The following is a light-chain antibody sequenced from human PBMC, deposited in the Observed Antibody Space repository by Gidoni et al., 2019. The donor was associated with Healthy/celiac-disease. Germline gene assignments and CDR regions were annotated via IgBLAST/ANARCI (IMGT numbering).Light chain of an antibody. CDR1: QDIRNY. CDR3: QQYDKLPLT. V-gene: IGKV1-33*01. CDR2: YAS. Sequence: DIQIPQSPSSLSASVGDRVTITGQASQDIRNYLNWYQQKPGKAPKLLIYYASNLETGGPSRFSGSGSGTDFNFNISSLQPEDIATYYCQQYDKLPLTFGGRTKVEIK. J-gene: IGKJ4*01.